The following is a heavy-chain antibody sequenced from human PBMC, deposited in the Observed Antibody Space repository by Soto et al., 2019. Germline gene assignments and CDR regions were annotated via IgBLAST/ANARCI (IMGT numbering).Heavy chain of an antibody. D-gene: IGHD6-13*01. CDR2: ISGSGGRT. CDR1: GFTFSSYA. CDR3: AKDNALAAADTKDAFDI. J-gene: IGHJ3*02. V-gene: IGHV3-23*01. Sequence: EVQLLESGGGLVQPGGSLRLSCAASGFTFSSYAMSWVRQAPGKGLEWVSAISGSGGRTYYADSVKGQFTISRDNSTNTLYLKMNSLRAEDTAVYYCAKDNALAAADTKDAFDIWCHETMITVS.